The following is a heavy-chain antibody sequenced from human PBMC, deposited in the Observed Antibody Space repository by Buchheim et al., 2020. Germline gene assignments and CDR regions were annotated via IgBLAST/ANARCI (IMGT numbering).Heavy chain of an antibody. CDR2: ISYDGSNK. CDR1: GFTFSSYG. D-gene: IGHD3-22*01. Sequence: QVQLVESGGGVVQPGRSLRLSCAASGFTFSSYGMHWVRQAPGKGLEWVAVISYDGSNKYYADSVKGRFTISRDNAKNSLYLQMNSLRAEDTAVYYCARARDYYDSSGFTFQHWGQGTL. J-gene: IGHJ1*01. V-gene: IGHV3-30*03. CDR3: ARARDYYDSSGFTFQH.